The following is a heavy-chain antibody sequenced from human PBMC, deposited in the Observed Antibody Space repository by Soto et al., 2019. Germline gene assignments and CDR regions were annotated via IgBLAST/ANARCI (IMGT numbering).Heavy chain of an antibody. Sequence: QVQLQESGPGLVKPSQTLSLTCTVSGGSISSGDDFWTWIRQPPGKGLEWIGYTYYSGSTYYNPSLKSLLTMSVDTSKNQFSLKLSSVTAADTAVYYCARDRAKWKDYYYYGMDVWGLGTTVTVSS. CDR3: ARDRAKWKDYYYYGMDV. CDR2: TYYSGST. J-gene: IGHJ6*02. V-gene: IGHV4-30-4*01. CDR1: GGSISSGDDF. D-gene: IGHD1-20*01.